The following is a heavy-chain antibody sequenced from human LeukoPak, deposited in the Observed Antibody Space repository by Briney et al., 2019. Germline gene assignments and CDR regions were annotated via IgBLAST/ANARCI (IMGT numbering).Heavy chain of an antibody. J-gene: IGHJ5*02. CDR2: IYYSGNT. Sequence: PSETLSLTCTVSGVSISSSNSYWGWLRQPPGTGLEWLGSIYYSGNTYYNASLKSQVSISIDTSKNQFSLRLTSVTAADTAVYYCARASSGSAYDQAPVSNWFDPWGQGTLVTVSS. CDR3: ARASSGSAYDQAPVSNWFDP. D-gene: IGHD3-3*01. CDR1: GVSISSSNSY. V-gene: IGHV4-39*01.